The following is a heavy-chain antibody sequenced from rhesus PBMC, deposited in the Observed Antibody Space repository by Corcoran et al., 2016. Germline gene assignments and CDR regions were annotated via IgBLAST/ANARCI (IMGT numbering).Heavy chain of an antibody. Sequence: QVQLQESGPGLVKPSETLSLTCGVSGGSISSGYGWSWIRQPPGKGLEWIGFIYCSSGNTYYNPSLKRRIYSSKDTSKSQFSLKLVAVTAADTAVYYCARNPPGDYSGSYSFDYWGQGVLVTVSS. CDR2: IYCSSGNT. J-gene: IGHJ4*01. V-gene: IGHV4S7*01. CDR1: GGSISSGYG. D-gene: IGHD3-16*01. CDR3: ARNPPGDYSGSYSFDY.